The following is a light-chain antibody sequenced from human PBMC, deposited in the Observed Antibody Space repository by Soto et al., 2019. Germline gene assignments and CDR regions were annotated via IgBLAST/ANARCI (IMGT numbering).Light chain of an antibody. CDR3: QQRGT. V-gene: IGKV3-11*01. CDR1: QSVSSY. Sequence: EIVLTQSPATLSLSPGERATLSYRASQSVSSYLAWYQQKPGQAPRLLIYDASNRATGIPARFSGSGSGTDFTLTISSLEPEDFAVYYCQQRGTFGQGTRLEIK. CDR2: DAS. J-gene: IGKJ5*01.